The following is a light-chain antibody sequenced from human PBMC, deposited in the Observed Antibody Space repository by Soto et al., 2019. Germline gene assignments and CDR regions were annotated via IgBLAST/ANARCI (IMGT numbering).Light chain of an antibody. Sequence: DIQMTQSPSSLSASIGDRVTITCRARQSVRTHLNWYHQKPGQAPALLIYAASSLQAGVPSRFSVSGSGTDFTLTISSLHPEAFGESYCQQSYSPPRTFGQGTNLEIK. CDR1: QSVRTH. CDR3: QQSYSPPRT. J-gene: IGKJ2*01. V-gene: IGKV1-39*01. CDR2: AAS.